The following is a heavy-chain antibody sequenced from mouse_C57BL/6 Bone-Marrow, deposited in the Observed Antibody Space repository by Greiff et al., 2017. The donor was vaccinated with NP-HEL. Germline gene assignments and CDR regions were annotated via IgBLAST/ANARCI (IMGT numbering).Heavy chain of an antibody. CDR1: GFNIKDDY. J-gene: IGHJ2*01. V-gene: IGHV14-4*01. Sequence: VQLQQSGAELVRPGASVKLSCTASGFNIKDDYMHWVKQRPEQGLEWIGWIDPENGDTEYASKFQGKATITADTSSNTAYLQLSSQTSEDTAVYYCTTSTVVDNWGQGTTLTVSS. CDR2: IDPENGDT. D-gene: IGHD1-1*01. CDR3: TTSTVVDN.